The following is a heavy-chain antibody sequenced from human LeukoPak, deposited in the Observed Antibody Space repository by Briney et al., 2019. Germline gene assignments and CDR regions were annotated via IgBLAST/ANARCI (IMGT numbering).Heavy chain of an antibody. CDR3: ASGGFYCSSTSCYRDFDY. CDR1: GFTFSNFG. V-gene: IGHV3-33*08. J-gene: IGHJ4*02. Sequence: GGSLRLSCAASGFTFSNFGMHWVRQAPGKGLEWVAVIWYDGSNKYYADSVKGRFTISRDNSKNTLYLQMNSLRAEDTAVYYCASGGFYCSSTSCYRDFDYWGRGTLVTVSS. CDR2: IWYDGSNK. D-gene: IGHD2-2*02.